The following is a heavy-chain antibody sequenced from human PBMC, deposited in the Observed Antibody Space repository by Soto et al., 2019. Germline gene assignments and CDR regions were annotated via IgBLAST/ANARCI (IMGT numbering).Heavy chain of an antibody. J-gene: IGHJ5*02. CDR3: ARDPSYYYGSGSYFP. V-gene: IGHV3-74*01. CDR2: INSDGSST. CDR1: GFTFSSYW. Sequence: GGSLRLSCAASGFTFSSYWMHWVRQAPGKGLVWVSRINSDGSSTSYADSVKGRFTISRDNAKNTLYLQMNSLRAEDTAVYYCARDPSYYYGSGSYFPWGQGTLVTVSS. D-gene: IGHD3-10*01.